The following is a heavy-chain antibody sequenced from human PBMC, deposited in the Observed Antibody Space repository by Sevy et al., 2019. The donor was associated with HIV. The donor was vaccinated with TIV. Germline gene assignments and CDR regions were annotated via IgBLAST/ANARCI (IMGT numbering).Heavy chain of an antibody. CDR1: GYTFTDYY. D-gene: IGHD1-26*01. J-gene: IGHJ6*02. V-gene: IGHV1-2*02. CDR3: AGREDFVSYALDV. Sequence: ASVKVSCKASGYTFTDYYIHWVRQAPGQGLEWMGWINPNSGATKYAREFQGRVTMTRDTSLTTVYMELTNLISDDTAVYYCAGREDFVSYALDVWGQGTTVTVSS. CDR2: INPNSGAT.